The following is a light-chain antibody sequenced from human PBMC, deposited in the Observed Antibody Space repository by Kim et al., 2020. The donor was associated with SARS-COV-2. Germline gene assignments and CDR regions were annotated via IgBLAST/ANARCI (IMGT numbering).Light chain of an antibody. J-gene: IGLJ2*01. Sequence: SSELTQDPAVSVALGQTVRITCQGDSLRSYYATWYQQKPGQAPILVIYGKNNRPSAIPDRFSGSSSGNTASLTITGTQAGDEADYYCNSRDSNDNVVFCG. CDR1: SLRSYY. CDR3: NSRDSNDNVV. V-gene: IGLV3-19*01. CDR2: GKN.